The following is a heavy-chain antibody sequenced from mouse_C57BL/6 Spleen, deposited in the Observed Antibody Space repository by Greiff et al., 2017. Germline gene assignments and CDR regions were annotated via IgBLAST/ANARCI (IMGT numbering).Heavy chain of an antibody. CDR3: ARVGPYYYGSSSYYFDY. J-gene: IGHJ2*01. D-gene: IGHD1-1*01. CDR2: IYPGEGDT. V-gene: IGHV1-80*01. Sequence: VKLMESGAELVKPGASVKISCKASGYAFSSSWLNWVKQRPGKGLEGIGQIYPGEGDTNYNGKFKGKATLTADKSSSTAYMQLISLTSEDSAVYFCARVGPYYYGSSSYYFDYWGKGTTLTVSS. CDR1: GYAFSSSW.